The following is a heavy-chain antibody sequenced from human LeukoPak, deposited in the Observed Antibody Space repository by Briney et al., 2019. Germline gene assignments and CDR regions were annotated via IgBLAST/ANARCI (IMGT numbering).Heavy chain of an antibody. V-gene: IGHV3-9*01. J-gene: IGHJ3*02. CDR3: AKDKLGARDYGAFDI. CDR1: GFTFDDYA. D-gene: IGHD3-16*01. CDR2: ISWNSGSI. Sequence: PGGSLRLSCAASGFTFDDYAMHWVRQAPGKGLEWVSGISWNSGSIGYADSVKGRFTISRDNAKNSLYLQMNSLRAEDTALYYCAKDKLGARDYGAFDIWGQGTMVTVSS.